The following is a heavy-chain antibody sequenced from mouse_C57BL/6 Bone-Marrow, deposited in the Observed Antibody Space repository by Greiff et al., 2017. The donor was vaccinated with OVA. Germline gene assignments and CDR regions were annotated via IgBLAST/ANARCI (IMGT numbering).Heavy chain of an antibody. CDR1: GYTFTDYE. J-gene: IGHJ4*01. V-gene: IGHV1-15*01. D-gene: IGHD1-3*01. CDR2: IDPETGGT. Sequence: VQMQQYGAELVRPGASVTLSCKASGYTFTDYEMHWVKQTPVHGLEWIGAIDPETGGTAYNQKFKGKAILTADKSSSTAYMELRSLTSEDSAVYYCTRNNYLYYYAMDYWGQGTSVTVSS. CDR3: TRNNYLYYYAMDY.